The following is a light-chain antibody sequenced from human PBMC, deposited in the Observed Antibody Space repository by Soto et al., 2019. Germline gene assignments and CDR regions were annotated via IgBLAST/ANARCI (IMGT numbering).Light chain of an antibody. Sequence: DFQLIQSPSSLSASVGDRVTITCRANEKMTRYLNWYQQKPGKAPKLLIYAASNLQSGVPSRFSGSGSGADFILTISSLQPEDSATYYCQQSYSTPRTFGQGTKVEVK. CDR1: EKMTRY. V-gene: IGKV1-39*01. J-gene: IGKJ1*01. CDR3: QQSYSTPRT. CDR2: AAS.